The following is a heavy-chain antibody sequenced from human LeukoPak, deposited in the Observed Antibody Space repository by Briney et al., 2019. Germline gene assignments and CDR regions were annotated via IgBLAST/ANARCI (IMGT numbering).Heavy chain of an antibody. D-gene: IGHD1-14*01. Sequence: SVKVSCKASGGTFSRHTISWVRQSPGQGLEWMGGITPMFGTSNYAQKFRGRVTITADESTSTAYVELSSLRSEDTAVYYCARDSSEFRSLLFHWGQGTLSPSPQ. J-gene: IGHJ1*01. CDR2: ITPMFGTS. V-gene: IGHV1-69*13. CDR1: GGTFSRHT. CDR3: ARDSSEFRSLLFH.